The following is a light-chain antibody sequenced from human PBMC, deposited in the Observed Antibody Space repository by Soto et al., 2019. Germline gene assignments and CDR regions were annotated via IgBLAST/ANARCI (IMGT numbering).Light chain of an antibody. Sequence: QSVLTQPASVSGSPGQSITISCTGTSSDVGGYNYVSWYQQHPGKAPKLMIYEVSNRPSGVSNRFSGSKSGNTASLTISGLQPEDEADYYCSSYTSSSTPLFDGGTKLTVL. CDR1: SSDVGGYNY. V-gene: IGLV2-14*01. CDR2: EVS. J-gene: IGLJ2*01. CDR3: SSYTSSSTPL.